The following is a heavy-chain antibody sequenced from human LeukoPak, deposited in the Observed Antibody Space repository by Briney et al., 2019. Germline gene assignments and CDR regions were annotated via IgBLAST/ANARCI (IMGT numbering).Heavy chain of an antibody. V-gene: IGHV4-34*01. Sequence: SETLSLTCAVYGGSFSGYYWSWIRQPPGKGLEWIGEISHSGSTNYNPSLKSRVTISVDTSKNQFSLKLSSVTAADTAVYYCAREAYYYDSSGREFDYWGQGTLVTVSS. D-gene: IGHD3-22*01. CDR2: ISHSGST. CDR1: GGSFSGYY. CDR3: AREAYYYDSSGREFDY. J-gene: IGHJ4*02.